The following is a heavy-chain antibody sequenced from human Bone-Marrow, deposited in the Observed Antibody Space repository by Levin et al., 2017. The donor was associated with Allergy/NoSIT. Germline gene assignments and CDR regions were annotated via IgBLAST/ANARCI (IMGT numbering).Heavy chain of an antibody. CDR3: ARDRDSSTGIESIDY. D-gene: IGHD6-13*01. CDR2: ISAYNGNT. J-gene: IGHJ4*02. CDR1: GYTFTSYG. Sequence: GESLKISCKASGYTFTSYGISWVRQAPGQGLEWMGWISAYNGNTNYAQKLQGRVTMTTDTSTSTAYMELRSLRSDDTAVYYCARDRDSSTGIESIDYWGQGTLVTVSS. V-gene: IGHV1-18*01.